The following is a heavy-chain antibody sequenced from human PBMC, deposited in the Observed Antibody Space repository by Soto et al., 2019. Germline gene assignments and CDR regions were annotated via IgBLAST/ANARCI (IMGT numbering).Heavy chain of an antibody. CDR3: VKDRSSILHYGMDV. J-gene: IGHJ6*02. D-gene: IGHD3-9*01. V-gene: IGHV3-9*01. CDR2: ISWNSDNI. Sequence: DVQLVESGGGLVQPGRSLRLSCAASEFTFDDYAMHWVRQAPGKGLEWVSGISWNSDNIGYADSVKGRFTISRDNVKNSLYLQMNSLRAEDTALYYCVKDRSSILHYGMDVWGQGTTVTVSS. CDR1: EFTFDDYA.